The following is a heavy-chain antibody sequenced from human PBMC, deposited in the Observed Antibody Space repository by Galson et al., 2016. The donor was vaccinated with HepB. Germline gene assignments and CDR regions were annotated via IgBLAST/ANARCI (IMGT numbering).Heavy chain of an antibody. V-gene: IGHV3-23*01. CDR2: ISGSGYNT. J-gene: IGHJ4*02. CDR1: GFTLSDYA. CDR3: AKSNEPDYDTMTGYYSSADY. D-gene: IGHD3-9*01. Sequence: SLRLSCAASGFTLSDYAMSWVRQAPGKGLEWVSIISGSGYNTDYAGSVKGRFTISRDNSKNTVYLQMSSLRAADTAAYYCAKSNEPDYDTMTGYYSSADYWGQGILVTVSS.